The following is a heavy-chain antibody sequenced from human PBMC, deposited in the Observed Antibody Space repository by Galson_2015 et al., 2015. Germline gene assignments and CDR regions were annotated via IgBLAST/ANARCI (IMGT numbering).Heavy chain of an antibody. CDR3: ATVTKPLRYFDS. D-gene: IGHD3-9*01. Sequence: SLRLSCAASGFTVSTKYMTWVRQDPGKELEWLSIIYRGGSTYYADSVKGRFDISRDNSKNTLYLQMNSLRAEDTAVYYCATVTKPLRYFDSWGQGTLVTVSS. CDR1: GFTVSTKY. V-gene: IGHV3-53*01. J-gene: IGHJ4*02. CDR2: IYRGGST.